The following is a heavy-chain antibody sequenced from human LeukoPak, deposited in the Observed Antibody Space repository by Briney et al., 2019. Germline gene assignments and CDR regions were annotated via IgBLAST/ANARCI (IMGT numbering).Heavy chain of an antibody. J-gene: IGHJ4*02. Sequence: GRSLRLSCAASGFTFSNYGMHWVRQTPGKGLDWVAVIWHDGSIKYYADSVRGRFTISRDNSTNTVYLQMNSLRAEDTAVYYCAKVRQFTAATGTGLDYWGQGTLVTVSS. CDR3: AKVRQFTAATGTGLDY. CDR1: GFTFSNYG. D-gene: IGHD6-13*01. CDR2: IWHDGSIK. V-gene: IGHV3-33*03.